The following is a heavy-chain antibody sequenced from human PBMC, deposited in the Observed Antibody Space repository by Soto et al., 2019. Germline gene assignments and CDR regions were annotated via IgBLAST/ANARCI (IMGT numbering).Heavy chain of an antibody. CDR3: ARSEVLRYFDWLNWFDP. CDR1: GGSISSGGYY. J-gene: IGHJ5*02. Sequence: SETLSLTCTVSGGSISSGGYYWSWIRQHPGKGLEWIGYIYYSGSTYYNPSLKSRVTISVDTSKNQFSLKLSSVTAADTAVYYCARSEVLRYFDWLNWFDPWGQGTLVTVSS. D-gene: IGHD3-9*01. V-gene: IGHV4-31*03. CDR2: IYYSGST.